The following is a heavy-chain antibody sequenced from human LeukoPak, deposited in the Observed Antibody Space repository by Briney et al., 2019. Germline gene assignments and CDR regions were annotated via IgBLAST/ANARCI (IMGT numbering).Heavy chain of an antibody. V-gene: IGHV1-18*01. CDR3: ARDRISGSPLRVWFDP. CDR1: GYTFTSYG. CDR2: ISAYNGNT. D-gene: IGHD1-26*01. J-gene: IGHJ5*02. Sequence: GASVKVSCKASGYTFTSYGISWVRQAPGQGLEWMGWISAYNGNTNYAQKLQGRVTMTTDTSTSTAYMELRSLRSDDTAVYYCARDRISGSPLRVWFDPWGQGTLVTVSS.